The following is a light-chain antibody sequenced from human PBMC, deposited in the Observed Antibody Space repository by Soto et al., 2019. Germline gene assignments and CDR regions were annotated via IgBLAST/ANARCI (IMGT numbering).Light chain of an antibody. Sequence: EIVVTQSPATLSVSPGDRATLSCRASQSVSSNLAWYQQKPGQAPRLLIYGASTRATGIPARFSGSGSGTEFTLTISSLQSEDFAVYYCQQYDNWPPLTFGGGTKVEIK. V-gene: IGKV3-15*01. CDR1: QSVSSN. J-gene: IGKJ4*01. CDR2: GAS. CDR3: QQYDNWPPLT.